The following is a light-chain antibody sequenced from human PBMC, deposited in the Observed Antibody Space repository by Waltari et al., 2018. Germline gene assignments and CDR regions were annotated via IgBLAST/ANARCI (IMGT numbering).Light chain of an antibody. Sequence: QSALTQPPSASGSPGQSVTISCTGTSSDVGDYVSWYQQHPGKAPKLMISEVTKRPSGVPDRFSDSKSGNTASMTVSVLQAEDEADYDCSSYAGSNNFVFGGGTKLTVL. V-gene: IGLV2-8*01. CDR3: SSYAGSNNFV. CDR2: EVT. CDR1: SSDVGDY. J-gene: IGLJ2*01.